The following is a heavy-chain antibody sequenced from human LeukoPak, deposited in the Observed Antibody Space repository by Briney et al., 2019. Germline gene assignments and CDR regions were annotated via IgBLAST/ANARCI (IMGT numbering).Heavy chain of an antibody. V-gene: IGHV3-30*18. CDR3: AKPKQLVRSGYFDY. J-gene: IGHJ4*02. CDR1: GFTFSSYG. D-gene: IGHD6-13*01. Sequence: PGGSLRLSCAASGFTFSSYGMHWVRQAPGKGLEWVAVISYDGSNKYYADSVKGRFTISRDNSKNTLYLQMNSLGAEDTAVYYCAKPKQLVRSGYFDYWGQGTLVTVSS. CDR2: ISYDGSNK.